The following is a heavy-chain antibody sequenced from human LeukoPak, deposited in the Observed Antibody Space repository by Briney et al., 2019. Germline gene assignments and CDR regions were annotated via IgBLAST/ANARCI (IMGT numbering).Heavy chain of an antibody. V-gene: IGHV1-46*01. CDR3: ARSLPTTMVRGVIREYYFDY. Sequence: ASVKVSCKASGYTFTSYYMHWVRQAPGQGLEWMGIINPSGGSTSYAQKFQGRVTMTRDMSTSTVYMELSSLRSEDTAVYYCARSLPTTMVRGVIREYYFDYWGQGTLVTVSS. J-gene: IGHJ4*02. CDR2: INPSGGST. D-gene: IGHD3-10*01. CDR1: GYTFTSYY.